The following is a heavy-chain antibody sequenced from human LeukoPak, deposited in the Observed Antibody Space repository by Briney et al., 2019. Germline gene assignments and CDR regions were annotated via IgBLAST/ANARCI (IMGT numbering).Heavy chain of an antibody. V-gene: IGHV4-34*01. CDR1: GGSLSGFY. D-gene: IGHD1-14*01. Sequence: SETLSLTCAVYGGSLSGFYWSWIRQSPGKGLEWIGEINQSGSTNYNPSLKSRVTISVDTSKNQFSLKLSSVTAADTAVYYCARVDRLYYYYMDVWGKGTTVTVSS. CDR2: INQSGST. CDR3: ARVDRLYYYYMDV. J-gene: IGHJ6*03.